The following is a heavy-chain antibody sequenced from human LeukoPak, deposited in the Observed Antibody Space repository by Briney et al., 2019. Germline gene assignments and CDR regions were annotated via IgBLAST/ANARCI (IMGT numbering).Heavy chain of an antibody. CDR3: ARDGDIVVVPAARPTRSGAFDI. CDR2: IWYDGSNK. J-gene: IGHJ3*02. D-gene: IGHD2-2*01. CDR1: GFTFSSYG. V-gene: IGHV3-33*01. Sequence: GRSLRLSCAASGFTFSSYGMHWVRQAPGKGLEWVAVIWYDGSNKYYADSVKGRFTISRDNSKNTLYLQMNSLRAEDTAVYYCARDGDIVVVPAARPTRSGAFDIWGQGTMVTVSS.